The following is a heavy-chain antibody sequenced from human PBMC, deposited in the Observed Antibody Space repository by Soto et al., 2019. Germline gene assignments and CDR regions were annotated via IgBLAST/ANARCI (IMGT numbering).Heavy chain of an antibody. Sequence: SLRLSCAASGFTFSSYWMHWVRQAPGKGLVWVSRINSDGSSTSYADSVKGRFTISRDNAKNTLYLQMNSLRAEDTAVYYCARDRAADETYYYYYGMDVWGQGTTVTVSS. CDR2: INSDGSST. V-gene: IGHV3-74*01. D-gene: IGHD6-13*01. CDR3: ARDRAADETYYYYYGMDV. J-gene: IGHJ6*02. CDR1: GFTFSSYW.